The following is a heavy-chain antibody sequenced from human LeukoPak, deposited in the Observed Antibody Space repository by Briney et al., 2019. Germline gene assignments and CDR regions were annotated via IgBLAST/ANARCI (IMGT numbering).Heavy chain of an antibody. CDR2: INPNSGGT. D-gene: IGHD3-22*01. CDR3: AREGDDSSGYASGAFDI. V-gene: IGHV1-2*02. Sequence: ASVKVSCKASGYTFTGYYMHWVRQAPGQGLEWMGWINPNSGGTNYAQKFQGRVTMTRDTSISTAYMELSRLRSDDTAVYYCAREGDDSSGYASGAFDIWGQGTMVTVSS. CDR1: GYTFTGYY. J-gene: IGHJ3*02.